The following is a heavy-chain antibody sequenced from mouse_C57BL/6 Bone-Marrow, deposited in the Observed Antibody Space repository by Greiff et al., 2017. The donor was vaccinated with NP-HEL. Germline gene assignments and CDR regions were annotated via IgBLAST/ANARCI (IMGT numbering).Heavy chain of an antibody. CDR1: GYTFTSYW. CDR2: IYPSDSET. Sequence: QVQLQQPGAELVRPGSSVKLSCKASGYTFTSYWMDWVKQRPGQGLEWIGNIYPSDSETHYNQKFKDKATLTVDKSSSTAYMQLSSLTSEDSAVYYCPRRRAARKFDYWGQGTTLTVSS. V-gene: IGHV1-61*01. J-gene: IGHJ2*01. D-gene: IGHD3-1*01. CDR3: PRRRAARKFDY.